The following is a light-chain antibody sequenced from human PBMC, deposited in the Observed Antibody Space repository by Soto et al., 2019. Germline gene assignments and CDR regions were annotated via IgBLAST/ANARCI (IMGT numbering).Light chain of an antibody. J-gene: IGKJ2*01. CDR1: QSVSSSY. CDR2: GAS. V-gene: IGKV3-20*01. Sequence: EIVLTQSPGTLSLSPGERATLSCRASQSVSSSYLAWYQQKPGQAPRLLIYGASSRATGIPDRFSGSGSGTDFTLTISRLEPEDFAVYYCQQYNDWPSNTFGQGTKLEIK. CDR3: QQYNDWPSNT.